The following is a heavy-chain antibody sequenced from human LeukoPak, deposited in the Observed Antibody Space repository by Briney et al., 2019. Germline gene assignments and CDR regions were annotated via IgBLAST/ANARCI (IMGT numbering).Heavy chain of an antibody. CDR1: GESFSGYY. Sequence: KPSETLSLTCAVYGESFSGYYWSWIRQPPGKGLEWVGEINHSGSTNYNPSLKSRVTISVDTSKYQFSLKLSSVTAADTAVYYCARRIAVAGTRFDPWGQGTLVTVSS. D-gene: IGHD6-19*01. V-gene: IGHV4-34*01. CDR2: INHSGST. CDR3: ARRIAVAGTRFDP. J-gene: IGHJ5*02.